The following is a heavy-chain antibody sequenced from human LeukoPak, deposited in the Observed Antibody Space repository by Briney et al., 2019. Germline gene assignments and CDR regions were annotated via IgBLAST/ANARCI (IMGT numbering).Heavy chain of an antibody. Sequence: PGGSLRLSCAASGFSFSNYGMHWVRQAPGKGLEWVAFIRFDGTDEFYADSVKGRFTISRDNSKNTLYLQMNSLRAEDTAVYYCAKSGLNRFDYWGQGTLVTVSS. CDR3: AKSGLNRFDY. V-gene: IGHV3-30*02. J-gene: IGHJ4*02. CDR1: GFSFSNYG. D-gene: IGHD2-15*01. CDR2: IRFDGTDE.